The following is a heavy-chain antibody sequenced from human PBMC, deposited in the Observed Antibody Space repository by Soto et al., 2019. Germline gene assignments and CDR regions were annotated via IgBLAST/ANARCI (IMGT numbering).Heavy chain of an antibody. CDR1: GYTFTSYA. CDR2: INAGNGNT. Sequence: ASVKVSCKASGYTFTSYAMHWVRQAPGQRLEWMGWINAGNGNTKYSQKFQDRVTITRDTSASTAYMELSSLRSEDTAVYYCARSPRPYCSSTSCHPYFDYWGQGTLVTVSS. V-gene: IGHV1-3*01. CDR3: ARSPRPYCSSTSCHPYFDY. D-gene: IGHD2-2*01. J-gene: IGHJ4*02.